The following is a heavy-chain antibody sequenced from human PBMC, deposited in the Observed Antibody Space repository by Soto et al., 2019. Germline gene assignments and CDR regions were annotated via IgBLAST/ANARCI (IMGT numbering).Heavy chain of an antibody. CDR3: ARHPGGRGYYYGMDV. CDR2: IIPILAIA. CDR1: GGTFSSYT. D-gene: IGHD2-15*01. V-gene: IGHV1-69*02. Sequence: SVKVSCKASGGTFSSYTISWVRQAPGQGLEWMGRIIPILAIANYAQKFQGRVTITADKSTSTAYMELSSLRSEDTAVYYCARHPGGRGYYYGMDVWGQGTKVTVSS. J-gene: IGHJ6*02.